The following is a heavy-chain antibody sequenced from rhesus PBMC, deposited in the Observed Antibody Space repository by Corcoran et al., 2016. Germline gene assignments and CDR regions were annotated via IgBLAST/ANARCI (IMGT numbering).Heavy chain of an antibody. D-gene: IGHD3-34*01. CDR2: IYAGSGST. V-gene: IGHV4-127*01. Sequence: QVQLQESGPGLVKPSETLSLTCAVSGYSISSGYGWGWVRQPPGKGLECIGQIYAGSGSTYYNPSLDSRVIISIDTSKNQFTLNLNSVTAADTAIYYCARDPWGGRLDYWGQGVLVTVSS. J-gene: IGHJ4*01. CDR1: GYSISSGYG. CDR3: ARDPWGGRLDY.